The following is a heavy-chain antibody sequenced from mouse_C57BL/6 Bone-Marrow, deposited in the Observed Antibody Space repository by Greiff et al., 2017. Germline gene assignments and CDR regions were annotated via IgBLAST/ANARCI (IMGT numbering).Heavy chain of an antibody. CDR1: GFNIKDDY. CDR3: ARARTRGWFAY. J-gene: IGHJ3*01. V-gene: IGHV14-4*01. Sequence: EVQLQQSGAELVRPGASVKLSCTASGFNIKDDYMHWVKQRPEQGLEWIGWIDPENGDTEYASKFQGKATITVDKSSSTAYMQLSSLTSEDSAVYYCARARTRGWFAYWGQGTLVTVSA. CDR2: IDPENGDT.